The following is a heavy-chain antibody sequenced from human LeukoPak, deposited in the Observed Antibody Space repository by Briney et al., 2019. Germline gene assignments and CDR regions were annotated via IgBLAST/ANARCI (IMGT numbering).Heavy chain of an antibody. V-gene: IGHV1-18*01. CDR2: ISAYNGNT. CDR1: GYTFTSYG. J-gene: IGHJ4*02. Sequence: ASVKVSFKASGYTFTSYGISWVRQAPGQGREWMGWISAYNGNTDYAQSLQGRVTITIDTSTSTVYMELRSLRPDDTAVYYCARDVGRSYDLDYWGQGTLVTVSS. CDR3: ARDVGRSYDLDY. D-gene: IGHD3-16*01.